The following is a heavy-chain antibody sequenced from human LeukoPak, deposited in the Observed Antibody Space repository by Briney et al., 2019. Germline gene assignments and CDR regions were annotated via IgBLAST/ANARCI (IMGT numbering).Heavy chain of an antibody. Sequence: ASVKVSCKASGYTFTSYYMHWVRQAPGQGVEWMGIVNPSGGSTSYAQKFQGRVNMTRNTSTSTVYMELSSLRSEDTAVYYCARDHYDFWSGYYTGYYYYYYMDVWGKGTTVTVSS. V-gene: IGHV1-46*01. J-gene: IGHJ6*03. D-gene: IGHD3-3*01. CDR1: GYTFTSYY. CDR2: VNPSGGST. CDR3: ARDHYDFWSGYYTGYYYYYYMDV.